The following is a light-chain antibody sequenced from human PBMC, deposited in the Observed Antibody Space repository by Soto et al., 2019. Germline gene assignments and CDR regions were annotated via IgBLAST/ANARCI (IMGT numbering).Light chain of an antibody. Sequence: DIYMTQSPSTLSASVGDRVTITCRASQSINNWLAWYQQKPGKAPKLLIYKASSLQSGVPSRFSGSGSGTEFTLTINRLQPDDFATYYCQQYNSFSPDTFGQGTRLEIK. CDR3: QQYNSFSPDT. CDR2: KAS. CDR1: QSINNW. V-gene: IGKV1-5*03. J-gene: IGKJ5*01.